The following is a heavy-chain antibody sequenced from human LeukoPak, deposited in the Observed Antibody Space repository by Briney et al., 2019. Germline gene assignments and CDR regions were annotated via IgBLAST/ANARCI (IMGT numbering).Heavy chain of an antibody. D-gene: IGHD2-2*01. CDR1: GGSISSYY. CDR2: IYTSGST. J-gene: IGHJ6*03. Sequence: SGTLSLTCTVSGGSISSYYWSWIRQPPGKGLEWIGYIYTSGSTNYNPSLKSRVTISVDTSKNQFSLKLSSVTAADTAVYYCARQNRDIVVVPAAILRYYYMDVWGKGTTVTVSS. V-gene: IGHV4-4*09. CDR3: ARQNRDIVVVPAAILRYYYMDV.